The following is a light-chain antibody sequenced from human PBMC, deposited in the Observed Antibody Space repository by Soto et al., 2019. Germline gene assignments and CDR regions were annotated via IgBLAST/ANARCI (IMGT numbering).Light chain of an antibody. CDR1: QGIASY. CDR3: QQANSFPIT. CDR2: AAS. J-gene: IGKJ5*01. Sequence: QLTQSPSSLSASVGDRVTITCRASQGIASYLAWYQQKPGQAPNLLIYAASTLQSGVPSRFSGSGSGTDFTLTISSLQPEDFATYYCQQANSFPITFGQGTRLEIK. V-gene: IGKV1-9*01.